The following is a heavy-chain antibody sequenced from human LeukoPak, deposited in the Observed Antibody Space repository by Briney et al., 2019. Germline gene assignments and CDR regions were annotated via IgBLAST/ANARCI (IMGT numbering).Heavy chain of an antibody. D-gene: IGHD6-19*01. CDR1: GFTFNDYH. CDR3: ASGRDIEVAGPGGYFDH. Sequence: PGGSLRLSCAASGFTFNDYHMNWICQAPGKGLEWISYISPGGGDIYFADSVKGRFTLSRDNAKNSLYLQVSSLTAEDTAVYYCASGRDIEVAGPGGYFDHWGQGTLVTVSS. J-gene: IGHJ4*02. V-gene: IGHV3-11*01. CDR2: ISPGGGDI.